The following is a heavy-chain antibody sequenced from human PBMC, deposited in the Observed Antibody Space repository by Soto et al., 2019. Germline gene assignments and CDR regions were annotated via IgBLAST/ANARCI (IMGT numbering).Heavy chain of an antibody. D-gene: IGHD6-13*01. CDR3: ARTRTGIDSSWFLDY. V-gene: IGHV3-30*03. CDR2: ISYDGSNK. CDR1: GFTFSSYG. Sequence: GGSLRLSCAASGFTFSSYGMHWVRQAPGKGLEWVAVISYDGSNKYYADSVKGRFTISRDNSKNTLYLQMNSLRAEDTAVYYCARTRTGIDSSWFLDYWGQGTLVTVSS. J-gene: IGHJ4*02.